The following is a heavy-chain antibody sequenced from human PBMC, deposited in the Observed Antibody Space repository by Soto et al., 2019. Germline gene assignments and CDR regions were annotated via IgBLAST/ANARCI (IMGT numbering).Heavy chain of an antibody. CDR2: IYYSGST. CDR1: GGSISSYY. CDR3: ARDDQYPGDYYGMDV. D-gene: IGHD2-2*02. Sequence: SETLSLTCTVSGGSISSYYWSWIRQPPGKGLEWIGYIYYSGSTNYNPSLKSRVTISVDTSKNQFSLKLSSVTAADTAVYYCARDDQYPGDYYGMDVWGQGTTVTVSS. V-gene: IGHV4-59*01. J-gene: IGHJ6*02.